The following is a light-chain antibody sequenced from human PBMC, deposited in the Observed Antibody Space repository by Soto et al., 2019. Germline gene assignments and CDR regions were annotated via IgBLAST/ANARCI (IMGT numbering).Light chain of an antibody. V-gene: IGKV1-12*01. J-gene: IGKJ2*01. CDR1: QGVSSW. CDR3: QQADSFPYT. Sequence: DIRVTQSPSSVSASVGDRVTITCRASQGVSSWLAWYQQRPGKAPKLLIYAASDLHTGVPSRFSRSGSGTDFTLTINGLQAEDFATSYCQQADSFPYTFGQGTKLEIK. CDR2: AAS.